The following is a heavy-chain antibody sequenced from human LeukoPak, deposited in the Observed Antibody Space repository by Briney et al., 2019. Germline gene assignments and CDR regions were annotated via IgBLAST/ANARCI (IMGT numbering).Heavy chain of an antibody. CDR1: GYSISSGYY. CDR2: IYHSGST. D-gene: IGHD3-22*01. Sequence: SETLSLTCTVSGYSISSGYYWGWIRQPPRKGLEWIGSIYHSGSTYYNPSLKSRVTISVDTSKNQFSLKLSSVTAADTAVYYCARDHYYDSSGYDWGQGTLVTVSS. CDR3: ARDHYYDSSGYD. V-gene: IGHV4-38-2*02. J-gene: IGHJ4*02.